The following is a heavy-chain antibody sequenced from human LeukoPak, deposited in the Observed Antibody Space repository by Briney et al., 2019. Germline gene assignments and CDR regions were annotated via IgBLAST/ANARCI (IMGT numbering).Heavy chain of an antibody. V-gene: IGHV4-39*07. CDR1: GVSVNNRTYY. CDR2: MYYIGST. Sequence: PSETLSLTCTVSGVSVNNRTYYWGWIRQPPGKGLEWIGSMYYIGSTYYNPSLKSRVTISLDTSKNQFSLKVNSVTAADTAVYYCARDTSPDYWETRGYYDYWGQGTLVTVSS. CDR3: ARDTSPDYWETRGYYDY. D-gene: IGHD3-22*01. J-gene: IGHJ4*02.